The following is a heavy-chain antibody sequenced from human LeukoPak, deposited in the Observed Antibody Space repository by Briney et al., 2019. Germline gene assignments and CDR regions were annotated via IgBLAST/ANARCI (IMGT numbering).Heavy chain of an antibody. CDR1: GYTFTSYD. CDR2: MNPNSGNT. D-gene: IGHD3-22*01. CDR3: ARDSSGYYPGDYYYYGMDV. J-gene: IGHJ6*02. V-gene: IGHV1-8*01. Sequence: GASVKVSCKASGYTFTSYDINWVRQATGQGLEWMGWMNPNSGNTGYAQKFQGRVTMTRNTSISTAYMELSSLRSEDTAVYYCARDSSGYYPGDYYYYGMDVWGQGTTVTVSS.